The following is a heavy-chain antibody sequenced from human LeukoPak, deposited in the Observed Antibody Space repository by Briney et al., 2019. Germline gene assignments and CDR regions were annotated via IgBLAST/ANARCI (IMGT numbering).Heavy chain of an antibody. CDR2: INSDGSST. D-gene: IGHD4-17*01. CDR1: GFTFSSYW. CDR3: ARVAGSYGDYTQLRYYYYYMDV. J-gene: IGHJ6*03. V-gene: IGHV3-74*01. Sequence: PGGSLRLSCAASGFTFSSYWMHWVRQAPGKGLVWVSRINSDGSSTSYADSVKGRFTISRDNAKNTLYLQMNSLRAEDTAVYYCARVAGSYGDYTQLRYYYYYMDVWGKGTTVTV.